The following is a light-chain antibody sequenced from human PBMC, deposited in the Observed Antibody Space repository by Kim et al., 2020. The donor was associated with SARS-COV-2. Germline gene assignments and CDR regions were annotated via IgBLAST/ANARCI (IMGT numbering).Light chain of an antibody. CDR2: GAS. Sequence: EIVLTQSPGTLSLSPGQRVTLLCRASQSVSSNYLAWYQQKPGQAPRLLMYGASNRATGVPDRFSGGGSGTDFTLTISRLEPEDFAMYYCQHYGDSPLEATFGQGTRLEIK. CDR1: QSVSSNY. J-gene: IGKJ5*01. V-gene: IGKV3-20*01. CDR3: QHYGDSPLEAT.